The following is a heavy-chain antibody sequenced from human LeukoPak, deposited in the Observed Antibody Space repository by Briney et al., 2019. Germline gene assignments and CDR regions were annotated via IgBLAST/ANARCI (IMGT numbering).Heavy chain of an antibody. D-gene: IGHD2-2*01. CDR3: ATGVVVVPAAFRNAFDI. CDR2: FDPEDGET. Sequence: ASVKVSCKVSGCTLTELSMHWVRQAPGKGLEWMGGFDPEDGETIYAQKFQGRVTMTEDTSTDTAYMELSSLRSEDTAVYYCATGVVVVPAAFRNAFDIWGQGTMVTVSS. CDR1: GCTLTELS. J-gene: IGHJ3*02. V-gene: IGHV1-24*01.